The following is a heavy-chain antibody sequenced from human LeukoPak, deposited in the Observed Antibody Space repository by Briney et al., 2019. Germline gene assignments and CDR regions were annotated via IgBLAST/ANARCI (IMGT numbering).Heavy chain of an antibody. Sequence: GGSLRLSCAASGFTVSSNYMSWVRQAPGKGLEWVSSISSSSYIYYADSVKGRFTISRDNAKNSLYLQMNSLRAEGTAVYYCARDCSSTSCPELDYWGQGTLVTVSS. V-gene: IGHV3-69-1*01. D-gene: IGHD2-2*01. J-gene: IGHJ4*02. CDR1: GFTVSSNY. CDR2: ISSSSYI. CDR3: ARDCSSTSCPELDY.